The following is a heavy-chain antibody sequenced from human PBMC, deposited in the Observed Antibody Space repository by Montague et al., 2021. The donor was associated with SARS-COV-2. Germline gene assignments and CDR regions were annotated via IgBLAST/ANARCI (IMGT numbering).Heavy chain of an antibody. J-gene: IGHJ5*02. V-gene: IGHV4-59*01. CDR3: ARAVTTGIDWFEP. Sequence: KKNPSLKSRVSISLDTSKNQFSLRLNSVTAADTAVYYCARAVTTGIDWFEPWGQGTLVIVSS. D-gene: IGHD4-17*01.